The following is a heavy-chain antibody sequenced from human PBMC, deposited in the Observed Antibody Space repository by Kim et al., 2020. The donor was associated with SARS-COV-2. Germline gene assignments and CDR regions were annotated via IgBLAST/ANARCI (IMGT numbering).Heavy chain of an antibody. D-gene: IGHD2-21*02. Sequence: SGDKTYYADSVKGRFTISRDNAKNTLYLQMNSLRAEDTAIYHCTTRWGPWGQGTLVTVSS. J-gene: IGHJ4*02. V-gene: IGHV3-23*01. CDR2: SGDKT. CDR3: TTRWGP.